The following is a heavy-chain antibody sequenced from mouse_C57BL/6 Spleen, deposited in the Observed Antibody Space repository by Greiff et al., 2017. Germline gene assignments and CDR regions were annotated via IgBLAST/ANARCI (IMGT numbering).Heavy chain of an antibody. CDR1: GFTFSSYA. V-gene: IGHV5-4*01. Sequence: EVMLVESGGGLVKPGGSLKLSCAASGFTFSSYAMSWVRQTPEKRLEWVATISDGGSYTYYPDNVKGRFTISRDNAKNNLYLQRSHLKSEDTAMYYCARDLTYYFDYWGQGTTLTVSS. CDR3: ARDLTYYFDY. J-gene: IGHJ2*01. CDR2: ISDGGSYT.